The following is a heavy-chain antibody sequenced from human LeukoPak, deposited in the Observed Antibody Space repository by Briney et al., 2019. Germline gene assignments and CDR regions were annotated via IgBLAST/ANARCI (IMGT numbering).Heavy chain of an antibody. Sequence: ASVKVSCKASGYTFTSYDINWVRQAPGQGLEWMGYINPNSGGTNYAQKFQGRVTMTRDTSISTAYMDLTSLRSDDTAVYYCARDRYYDSSGYCDYWGQGTLVTVSS. CDR3: ARDRYYDSSGYCDY. D-gene: IGHD3-22*01. CDR2: INPNSGGT. J-gene: IGHJ4*02. V-gene: IGHV1-2*02. CDR1: GYTFTSYD.